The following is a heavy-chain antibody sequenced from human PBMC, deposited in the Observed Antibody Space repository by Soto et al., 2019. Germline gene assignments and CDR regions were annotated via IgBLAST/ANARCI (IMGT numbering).Heavy chain of an antibody. CDR1: GFTFINYG. V-gene: IGHV3-23*01. CDR3: ARKILGSTSRPNYWYFDL. Sequence: EVQLLESGGALVQPGGSLRLSCAGSGFTFINYGMNWVRQAPGQGLEWVSSISGGGDAAFFPDSVRGRFTISRDNSKNTVTLQMNSLGVDDTAVYYCARKILGSTSRPNYWYFDLWGRGTLVTVSS. D-gene: IGHD2-2*01. J-gene: IGHJ2*01. CDR2: ISGGGDAA.